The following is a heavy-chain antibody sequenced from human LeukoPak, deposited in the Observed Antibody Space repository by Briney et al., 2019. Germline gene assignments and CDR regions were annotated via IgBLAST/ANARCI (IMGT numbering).Heavy chain of an antibody. D-gene: IGHD3-10*01. J-gene: IGHJ4*02. Sequence: SETLSLTCTVSGGSISSGDYYWSWIRQPPGKGLEWIGYIYYSGSTYYNPSLKSRVTISVDTSKNQFSLKLSSVTAADTAVYYCASGGYYGSGSYWGTFDYWGQGTLVTVSS. V-gene: IGHV4-30-4*01. CDR2: IYYSGST. CDR1: GGSISSGDYY. CDR3: ASGGYYGSGSYWGTFDY.